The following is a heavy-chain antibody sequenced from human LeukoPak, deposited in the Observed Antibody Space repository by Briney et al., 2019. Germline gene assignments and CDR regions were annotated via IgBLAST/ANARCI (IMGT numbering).Heavy chain of an antibody. D-gene: IGHD6-13*01. CDR1: GYTLTELS. V-gene: IGHV1-69*04. Sequence: SVKVSCKVSGYTLTELSMHWVRQAPGQGLEWMGRIIPILGIANYAQKFQGRVTITADRSTSTAYMELSSLRSEDTAVYYCARGKRSSSSWSYYYGMDVWGQGTTVTASS. CDR3: ARGKRSSSSWSYYYGMDV. J-gene: IGHJ6*01. CDR2: IIPILGIA.